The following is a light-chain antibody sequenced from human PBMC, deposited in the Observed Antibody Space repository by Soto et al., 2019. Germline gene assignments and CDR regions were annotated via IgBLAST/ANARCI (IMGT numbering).Light chain of an antibody. CDR1: QSISSW. CDR3: QQYNTYWT. J-gene: IGKJ1*01. Sequence: DIQMTPSPSTLSASVGDRVTITCRASQSISSWLAWYQQKPGKAPKLLIYKASSLESGVPSRFSGSGSGTEFTLTISSLQPDDFATYYCQQYNTYWTFGLGTKVEIK. V-gene: IGKV1-5*03. CDR2: KAS.